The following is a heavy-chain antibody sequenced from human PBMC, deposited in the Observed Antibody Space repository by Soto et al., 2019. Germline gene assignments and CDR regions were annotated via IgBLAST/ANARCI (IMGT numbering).Heavy chain of an antibody. CDR2: IYYSGST. V-gene: IGHV4-59*01. Sequence: KLSETLSLTCTVSGGSISSYYWSWIRQPPGKGLEWIGYIYYSGSTNYNPSLKSRVTISVDTSKNQFSLKLSSVTAADTAVYYCARSNSGYYYGRFYYFDYWGQGTLVTVSS. CDR1: GGSISSYY. D-gene: IGHD3-22*01. CDR3: ARSNSGYYYGRFYYFDY. J-gene: IGHJ4*02.